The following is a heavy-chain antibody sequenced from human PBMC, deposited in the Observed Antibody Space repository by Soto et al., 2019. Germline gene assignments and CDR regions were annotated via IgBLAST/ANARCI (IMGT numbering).Heavy chain of an antibody. J-gene: IGHJ4*02. CDR2: IHHSWST. V-gene: IGHV4-59*01. CDR3: AREKPTTSCFDF. D-gene: IGHD4-17*01. Sequence: QVHLQESGPGLVRPSETLSLTCTVSGGSISTFYWSCLRQSPGKGLEWIGYIHHSWSTTYSPSLKSRVSMSVYTSRDQFSLKLTAVTTADTAVYYCAREKPTTSCFDFWGQGLRVTVSS. CDR1: GGSISTFY.